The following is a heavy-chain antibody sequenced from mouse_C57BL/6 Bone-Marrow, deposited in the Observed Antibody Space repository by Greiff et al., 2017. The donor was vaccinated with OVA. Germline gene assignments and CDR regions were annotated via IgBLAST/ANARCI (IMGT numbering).Heavy chain of an antibody. CDR2: IYPGDGGT. Sequence: QVQLQQSGPELVKPGASVKISCKASGYTFSNYWMNWVKQRHGKGLEWIGRIYPGDGGTNYNGKFKGKATLTVDKSSSTAYMQLSSLTSEDAAVDFCAIISVPPWFDYWGPGTLVTVSS. J-gene: IGHJ3*01. CDR3: AIISVPPWFDY. V-gene: IGHV1-82*01. CDR1: GYTFSNYW.